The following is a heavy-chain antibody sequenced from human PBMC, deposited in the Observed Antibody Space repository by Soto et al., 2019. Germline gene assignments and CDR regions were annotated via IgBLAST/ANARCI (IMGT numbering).Heavy chain of an antibody. J-gene: IGHJ5*02. D-gene: IGHD3-3*02. CDR1: GGSISSSSYY. V-gene: IGHV4-39*01. Sequence: PSETLSLTCTVSGGSISSSSYYWGWIRQPPGKGLEWIRSIYYSGSTYYNPSLKSRVTISVDTSKNQFSLKLSSVTAADTAVYYCASPKIAFYNWFDPWGQGTLVT. CDR2: IYYSGST. CDR3: ASPKIAFYNWFDP.